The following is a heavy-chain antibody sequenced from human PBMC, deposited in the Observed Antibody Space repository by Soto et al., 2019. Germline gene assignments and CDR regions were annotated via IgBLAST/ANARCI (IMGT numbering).Heavy chain of an antibody. D-gene: IGHD2-2*01. CDR1: GFPVSISY. V-gene: IGHV3-66*01. CDR3: ARRKYCSSTTCFDN. J-gene: IGHJ4*02. CDR2: IYSDGYT. Sequence: EVQLVESGGALVQPGGSLRLSCAASGFPVSISYMTWVRQVPGKGLEWVSIIYSDGYTYYAASVKGRFTISRDNSKNTLYLQMSSLRAEDTAMYYCARRKYCSSTTCFDNWGQGTLVTVSS.